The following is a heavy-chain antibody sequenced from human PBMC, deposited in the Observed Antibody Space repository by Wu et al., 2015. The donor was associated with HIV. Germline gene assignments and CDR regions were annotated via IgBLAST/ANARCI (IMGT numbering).Heavy chain of an antibody. V-gene: IGHV1-69*13. CDR1: GGTFSSYA. Sequence: QVRLVQSGPEVKKPGASVKVSCKASGGTFSSYAISWVRQAPGQGLEWMGGIIPIFGTANYAQKFQGRVTITADESTSTAYMELSSLRSEDTAVYYCAREGRDGYIIYFDYWGQGTLVTVSS. D-gene: IGHD5-24*01. CDR2: IIPIFGTA. CDR3: AREGRDGYIIYFDY. J-gene: IGHJ4*02.